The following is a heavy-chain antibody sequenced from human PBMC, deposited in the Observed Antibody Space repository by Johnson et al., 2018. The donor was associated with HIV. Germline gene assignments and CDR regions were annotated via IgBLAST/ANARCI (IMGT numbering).Heavy chain of an antibody. CDR3: ARGGVGTTSDDAFDI. Sequence: VQLVESGGGLAKPAWSPRLSCAASQFTFSSYGMSWVRQAPGKGLEWVSGINWNGGSTGYADSVKGRFTISRDNAKNSLYLQMNSRRAEDTALYYWARGGVGTTSDDAFDIWGQGTMVTVSS. CDR2: INWNGGST. J-gene: IGHJ3*02. V-gene: IGHV3-20*04. CDR1: QFTFSSYG. D-gene: IGHD1-26*01.